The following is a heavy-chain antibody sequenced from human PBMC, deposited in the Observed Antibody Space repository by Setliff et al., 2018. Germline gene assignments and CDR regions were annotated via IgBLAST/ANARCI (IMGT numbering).Heavy chain of an antibody. V-gene: IGHV3-9*01. D-gene: IGHD2-15*01. CDR1: GFTFHGSA. J-gene: IGHJ4*02. CDR3: AKAPYCSGGSCSSAYIFDH. Sequence: PGGSLRLSCAASGFTFHGSAMHWVRQAPGKGLEWVSGISWKSDSMGYADSVKGRFTMTRDNAKNSLYLQMNSLRPEDTALYYCAKAPYCSGGSCSSAYIFDHWGQGTLVTVSS. CDR2: ISWKSDSM.